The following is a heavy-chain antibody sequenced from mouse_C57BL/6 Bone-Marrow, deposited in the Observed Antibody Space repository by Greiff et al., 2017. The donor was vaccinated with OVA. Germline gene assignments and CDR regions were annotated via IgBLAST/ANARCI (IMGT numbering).Heavy chain of an antibody. J-gene: IGHJ4*01. CDR2: ILPGSGST. CDR3: ARRDSGYNYAMDY. CDR1: GYTFTGYW. D-gene: IGHD3-2*02. Sequence: QVQLQQSGAELMKPGASVKLSCKATGYTFTGYWIEWVKQRPGHGLEWIGEILPGSGSTNYNEKFKSKATLTVDKSSSTAYMQLSSLTSEDSAVYYCARRDSGYNYAMDYWGQGTSVTVSS. V-gene: IGHV1-9*01.